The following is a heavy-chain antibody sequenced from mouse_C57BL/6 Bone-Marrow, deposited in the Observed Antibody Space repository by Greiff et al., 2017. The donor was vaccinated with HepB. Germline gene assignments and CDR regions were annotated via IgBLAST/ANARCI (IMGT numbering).Heavy chain of an antibody. V-gene: IGHV1-53*01. J-gene: IGHJ4*01. D-gene: IGHD2-1*01. CDR2: INPSNGGT. Sequence: QVQLQQPGTELVKPGASVKLSCKASGYTFTSYWMHWVKQRPGQGLEWIGNINPSNGGTNYNEKFKSKATLTVDKSSSTAYMQLSSLTSEDSAVYYCASEGIYYGNHYYAMDYWGQGTSVTVSS. CDR3: ASEGIYYGNHYYAMDY. CDR1: GYTFTSYW.